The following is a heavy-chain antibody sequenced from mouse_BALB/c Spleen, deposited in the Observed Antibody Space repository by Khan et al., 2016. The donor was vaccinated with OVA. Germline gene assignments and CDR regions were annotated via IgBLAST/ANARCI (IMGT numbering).Heavy chain of an antibody. J-gene: IGHJ3*01. D-gene: IGHD2-1*01. CDR2: IFPGTGTT. CDR1: GYTFTSYW. CDR3: ARGYCGNYEFAY. Sequence: QVRLQQSGAELVKPGASVKLSCKTSGYTFTSYWIQWVKQRPGQGLGWIGQIFPGTGTTYYNENFKGKATLTVDTSSNTAYMQFSSLTSEASAVYFCARGYCGNYEFAYWGQGTLVTVS. V-gene: IGHV1S132*01.